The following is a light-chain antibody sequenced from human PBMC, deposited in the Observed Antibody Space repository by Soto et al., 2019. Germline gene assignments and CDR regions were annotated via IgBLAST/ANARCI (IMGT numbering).Light chain of an antibody. CDR3: SSYTRSFTLV. Sequence: QSVLTQPASVSGSPVHSITISRTGTTSDVGGYKYVSWYQQHPGKAPKHMVYDVSNRPSGVSNRFSGSKSGNTASLTVSGLQAEDEADYYCSSYTRSFTLVFGGGTEVTVL. CDR1: TSDVGGYKY. V-gene: IGLV2-14*03. CDR2: DVS. J-gene: IGLJ3*02.